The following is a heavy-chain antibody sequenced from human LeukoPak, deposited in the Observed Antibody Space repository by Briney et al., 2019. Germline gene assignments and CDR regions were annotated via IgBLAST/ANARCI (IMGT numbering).Heavy chain of an antibody. CDR1: GGSFSGYH. V-gene: IGHV4-34*01. CDR3: ARSEQQLADFDY. J-gene: IGHJ4*02. D-gene: IGHD6-13*01. Sequence: PSETLSLTCAVYGGSFSGYHWSWIRQPPGKGLEWIGEINHRGSTNYNPSLKSRVTISVDTSKNQFSLKLSSVTAADTAVYYCARSEQQLADFDYWGQGTLVTVSS. CDR2: INHRGST.